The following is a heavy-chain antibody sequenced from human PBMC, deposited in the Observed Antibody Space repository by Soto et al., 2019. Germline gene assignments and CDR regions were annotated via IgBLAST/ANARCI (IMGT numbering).Heavy chain of an antibody. CDR1: VYTFTSYD. Sequence: QVQLVQSGAEVKKPGASVKVSCKASVYTFTSYDINWVRQATGQGLEWMGWMKPNSGNTGYAQKFQGRGTMTRNTSISTAYMELSSLRSEDTAVYYCARGLGWSCYYNSYNYGMDVWGQGTTVTVPS. D-gene: IGHD3-3*01. J-gene: IGHJ6*02. V-gene: IGHV1-8*01. CDR2: MKPNSGNT. CDR3: ARGLGWSCYYNSYNYGMDV.